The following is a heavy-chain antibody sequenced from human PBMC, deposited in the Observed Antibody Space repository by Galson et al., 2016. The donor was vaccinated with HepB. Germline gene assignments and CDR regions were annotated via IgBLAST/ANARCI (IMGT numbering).Heavy chain of an antibody. CDR2: IKTDGSAQ. D-gene: IGHD5-24*01. J-gene: IGHJ4*02. Sequence: SLRLSCAASGFTFDNWWMMWVRQAPGKGLEWAADIKTDGSAQAYVDSVRGRFTISRDNAKNSLYLQLTSLRAEDSAVYYCARGTREADYWGQGTLVTVSS. CDR3: ARGTREADY. V-gene: IGHV3-7*01. CDR1: GFTFDNWW.